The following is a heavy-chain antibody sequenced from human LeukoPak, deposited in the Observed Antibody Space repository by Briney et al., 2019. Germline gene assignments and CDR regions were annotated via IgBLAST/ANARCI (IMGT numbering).Heavy chain of an antibody. J-gene: IGHJ4*02. D-gene: IGHD3-16*02. V-gene: IGHV4-59*01. CDR1: GGSMSSYY. CDR2: IYYSGFT. Sequence: PSETLSLTCTVSGGSMSSYYWSWIRQPPGKGLEWIGYIYYSGFTDYNPSLKSRVTMSVDTSKNQFSLKLSSVTAADTAVYFCARAVISFAGLIAKGFDSWGQGTLVTISS. CDR3: ARAVISFAGLIAKGFDS.